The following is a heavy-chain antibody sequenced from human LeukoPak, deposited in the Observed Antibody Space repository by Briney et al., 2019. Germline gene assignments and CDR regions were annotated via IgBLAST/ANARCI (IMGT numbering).Heavy chain of an antibody. CDR2: IWYDGSNK. J-gene: IGHJ4*02. D-gene: IGHD2-21*02. CDR3: ARDQDIVVVTAPFDH. CDR1: GFTFSSYG. V-gene: IGHV3-33*01. Sequence: PGGSPRLSCAASGFTFSSYGMHWVRQAPGKGLEWVAVIWYDGSNKYYADSVKGRFNISRDNSKNTLYLQMNSLRAEDTAVYYCARDQDIVVVTAPFDHWGQGTLVTVSS.